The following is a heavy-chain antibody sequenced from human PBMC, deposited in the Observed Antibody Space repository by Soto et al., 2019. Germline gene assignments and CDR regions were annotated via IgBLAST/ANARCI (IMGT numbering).Heavy chain of an antibody. V-gene: IGHV3-30-3*01. CDR1: GFTSSSYG. CDR2: IPNTENKK. Sequence: QVQLEESGGGVVQPGTSLRLSCVASGFTSSSYGMHWVRQAPGKGLEWVAVIPNTENKKYYADSVKGRFTISRDNSQNTLFLQMDSLMSEDTAVYYCARTAGGRVRGALDIWGQGTMVTVS. J-gene: IGHJ3*02. CDR3: ARTAGGRVRGALDI. D-gene: IGHD6-13*01.